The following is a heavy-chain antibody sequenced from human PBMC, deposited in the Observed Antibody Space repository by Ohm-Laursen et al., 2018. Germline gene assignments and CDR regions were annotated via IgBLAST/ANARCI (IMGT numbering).Heavy chain of an antibody. D-gene: IGHD1-26*01. CDR2: IYPGDSDT. CDR3: ASLGPYSGSSPASHAFDI. V-gene: IGHV5-51*01. J-gene: IGHJ3*02. CDR1: GYSFTSYW. Sequence: ESLKISCKGSGYSFTSYWIGWVRQMPGKGLEWMGIIYPGDSDTRYSPSFQGQVTISADKSISTAYLQWSSLKASDTAMYYCASLGPYSGSSPASHAFDIWGQGTMVTVSS.